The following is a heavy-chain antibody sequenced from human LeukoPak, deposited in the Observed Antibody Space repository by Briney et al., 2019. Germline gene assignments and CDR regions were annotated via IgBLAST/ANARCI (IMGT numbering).Heavy chain of an antibody. Sequence: GESLRLSCTASRFTFSNYWMTWVRQAPGKGLEWVASINQDGSAKLYVDSVKGRFTISRDNAENSLSLQMNSLRAGDTAVYYCVSGYTSGYWGQGALVTVSS. V-gene: IGHV3-7*01. J-gene: IGHJ4*02. CDR3: VSGYTSGY. CDR1: RFTFSNYW. CDR2: INQDGSAK. D-gene: IGHD5-18*01.